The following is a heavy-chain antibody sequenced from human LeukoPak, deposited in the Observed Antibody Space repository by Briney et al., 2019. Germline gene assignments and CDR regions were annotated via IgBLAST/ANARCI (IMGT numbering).Heavy chain of an antibody. CDR1: GYTFTSYD. D-gene: IGHD1-26*01. V-gene: IGHV1-2*02. CDR3: AREDQEGELLDY. Sequence: ASVKVSCKASGYTFTSYDINWVRQATGQGLEWMGWFNPNSGGTNSAQKFQGRVTMTRDTSISTAYMELSSLRSDDTAVYYCAREDQEGELLDYWGQGTLVTVSS. J-gene: IGHJ4*02. CDR2: FNPNSGGT.